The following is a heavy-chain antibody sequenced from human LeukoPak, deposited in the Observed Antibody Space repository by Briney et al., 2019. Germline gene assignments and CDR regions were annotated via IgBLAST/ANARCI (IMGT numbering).Heavy chain of an antibody. J-gene: IGHJ4*02. V-gene: IGHV3-11*05. Sequence: GGSLRLSCAASGFTFSDYYMSWIRQAPGKGLEWVSYISSSSSYTNYAGSVKGRFTISRDNAKNSLYLQMNSLRAEDTAVYYCAREVKAVPGDESFDYWGQGTLVTVSS. CDR3: AREVKAVPGDESFDY. D-gene: IGHD6-19*01. CDR2: ISSSSSYT. CDR1: GFTFSDYY.